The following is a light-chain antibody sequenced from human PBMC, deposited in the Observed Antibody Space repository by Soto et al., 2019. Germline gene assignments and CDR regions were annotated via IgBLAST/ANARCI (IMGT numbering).Light chain of an antibody. CDR2: DAS. CDR1: QSISSW. Sequence: DIQMTQSPSSLSASVGDRVTITCRASQSISSWLAWYQQKPGKAPKLLIYDASSLESGVPSRFSGSESGTDFTLTISSLQPEDCAIYFCQQANSFPITFGQGTDWRL. CDR3: QQANSFPIT. J-gene: IGKJ5*01. V-gene: IGKV1-12*01.